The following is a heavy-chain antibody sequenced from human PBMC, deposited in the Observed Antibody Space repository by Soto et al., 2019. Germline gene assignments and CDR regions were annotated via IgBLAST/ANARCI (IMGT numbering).Heavy chain of an antibody. Sequence: QVQLQESGPGLVKPSQTLSLTCTVSGGSISSGGYYWSWIRQHPGKGLEWIGYIYYSGSTYYNPSLKTRVTISVDTSKNQFSLKLSSVTAAAAAVYYCARDQHDILAGSADNWFDPWGQGTLVTVSS. D-gene: IGHD3-9*01. CDR2: IYYSGST. J-gene: IGHJ5*02. V-gene: IGHV4-31*03. CDR1: GGSISSGGYY. CDR3: ARDQHDILAGSADNWFDP.